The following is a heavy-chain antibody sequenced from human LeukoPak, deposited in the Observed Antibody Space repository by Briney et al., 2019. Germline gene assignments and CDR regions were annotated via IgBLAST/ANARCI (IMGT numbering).Heavy chain of an antibody. Sequence: SLKVSYKASVGTFSSYAISSVRQTPGHGGEWLGGIIPIFGTSNYAQKLQARVTVTGDESTSTAYMELSSLRSEDTAVYYCARENCSGGSCQYYYYYYMDVWGKGTTVTVSS. CDR3: ARENCSGGSCQYYYYYYMDV. V-gene: IGHV1-69*01. CDR2: IIPIFGTS. J-gene: IGHJ6*03. D-gene: IGHD2-15*01. CDR1: VGTFSSYA.